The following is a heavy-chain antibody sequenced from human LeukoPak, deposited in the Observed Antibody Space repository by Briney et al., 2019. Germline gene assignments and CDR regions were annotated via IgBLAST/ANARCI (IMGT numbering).Heavy chain of an antibody. CDR2: IGSSSSTT. J-gene: IGHJ5*02. CDR1: GFRFSDYY. CDR3: ARDPSKDVYNHGWFDP. V-gene: IGHV3-11*04. D-gene: IGHD5-24*01. Sequence: GGSLRLSCAASGFRFSDYYMSWIRQAPGKGLEWVSYIGSSSSTTYYADSVKGRFTISRDNTRKSLYLQMNSLRAEDTAVYYCARDPSKDVYNHGWFDPWAREPWSPSPQ.